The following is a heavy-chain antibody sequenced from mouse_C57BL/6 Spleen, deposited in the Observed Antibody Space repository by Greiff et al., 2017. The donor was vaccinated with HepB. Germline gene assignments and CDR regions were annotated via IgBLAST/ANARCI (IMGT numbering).Heavy chain of an antibody. V-gene: IGHV1-59*01. D-gene: IGHD1-1*01. CDR3: ARLSTVGEAFDY. Sequence: QVQLQQPGAELVRPGTSVKLSCKASGYTFTSYWMHWVKQWPGQGLEWIGVIDPSDSYTNYNQKFKGKATLTVDTSSSTAYMQLSSLTSEDSAVYYCARLSTVGEAFDYWGQGTTLTVSS. J-gene: IGHJ2*01. CDR2: IDPSDSYT. CDR1: GYTFTSYW.